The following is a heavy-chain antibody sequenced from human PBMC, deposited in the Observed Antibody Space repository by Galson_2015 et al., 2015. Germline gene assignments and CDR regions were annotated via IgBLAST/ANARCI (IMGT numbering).Heavy chain of an antibody. J-gene: IGHJ6*02. V-gene: IGHV4-39*01. CDR3: ARSILPPGLNYYYYAMDV. Sequence: ETLSLPCTVSGGSIRSSKYYWGWIRQPPGKGLEWIGTIYYSGDSYYNPSLKSRVTMSVDTSKNQFSLMLTSVTAADTAIYYCARSILPPGLNYYYYAMDVWGHGTTVTVSS. CDR1: GGSIRSSKYY. CDR2: IYYSGDS. D-gene: IGHD2-2*01.